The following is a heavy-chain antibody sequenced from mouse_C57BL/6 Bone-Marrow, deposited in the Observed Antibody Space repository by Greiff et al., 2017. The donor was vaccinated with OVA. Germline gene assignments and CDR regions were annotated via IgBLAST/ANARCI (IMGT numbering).Heavy chain of an antibody. J-gene: IGHJ4*01. CDR2: IYPGDGDT. Sequence: VKLQQSGPELVKPGASVKISCKASGYAFSSSWMNWVKQRPGKGLEWIGRIYPGDGDTNYNGKFKGKATLTADKSSSTAYMQLSSLTSEDSAVYFCTITMDYWGQGTSVTVSS. V-gene: IGHV1-82*01. CDR3: TITMDY. CDR1: GYAFSSSW. D-gene: IGHD1-1*01.